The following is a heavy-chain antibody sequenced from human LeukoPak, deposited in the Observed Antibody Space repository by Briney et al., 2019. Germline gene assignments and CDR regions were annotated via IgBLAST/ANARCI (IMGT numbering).Heavy chain of an antibody. CDR3: ARGTGTTNFDY. Sequence: SETLSLTCTVSGGSISSYYWSWIRQPPGKGLEWIGYIYTSGSTNYNPSLKSRVTISVDTSKNQFSLKLSSVTAAGTAVYYCARGTGTTNFDYWGQGTLVTVSS. V-gene: IGHV4-4*09. CDR1: GGSISSYY. D-gene: IGHD1-1*01. CDR2: IYTSGST. J-gene: IGHJ4*02.